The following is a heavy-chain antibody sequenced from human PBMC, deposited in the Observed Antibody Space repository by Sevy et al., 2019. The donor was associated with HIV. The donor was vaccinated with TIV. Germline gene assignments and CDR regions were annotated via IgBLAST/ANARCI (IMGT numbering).Heavy chain of an antibody. D-gene: IGHD1-1*01. CDR2: VSASGIST. J-gene: IGHJ4*02. CDR1: GFTFSSYV. CDR3: AKVRSTMIPATGNFDY. V-gene: IGHV3-23*01. Sequence: GGSLRLSCAASGFTFSSYVMSWVRQAPGKGLQWVSAVSASGISTYYTDSVKGRFTISRDNSKNMLHMQMNSLRAEDMVVYYCAKVRSTMIPATGNFDYWGQGTLVTVSS.